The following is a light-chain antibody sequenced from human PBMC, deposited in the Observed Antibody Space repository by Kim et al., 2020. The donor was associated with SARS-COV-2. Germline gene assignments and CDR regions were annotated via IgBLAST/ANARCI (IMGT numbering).Light chain of an antibody. CDR2: DVS. V-gene: IGLV2-11*01. Sequence: QSALTQPRSGSGSPGQSVTISCTGTSSDVGGYNYVSWYQQHPGKAPKLMIYDVSKRPSGVPDRFSGSKSGNTASLTISGLQAEDEADYYCCSYAGSYTFVVFGGGTPLTV. CDR1: SSDVGGYNY. CDR3: CSYAGSYTFVV. J-gene: IGLJ2*01.